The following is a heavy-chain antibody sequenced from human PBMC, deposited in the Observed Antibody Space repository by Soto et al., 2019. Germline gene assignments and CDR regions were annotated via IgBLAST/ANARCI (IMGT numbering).Heavy chain of an antibody. J-gene: IGHJ6*02. V-gene: IGHV4-31*03. CDR2: IYYSGIT. Sequence: SETLSLTCTVSGGSISSGGYYWSWIRQHPGKGLEWIGYIYYSGITYYNPSLKSRVTISVDTSKNQFSLKLSSVTAADTAVYYCARDVVPTGPYDFWSGYQRPYYYYGMDVWGQGTTVTVSS. CDR1: GGSISSGGYY. D-gene: IGHD3-3*01. CDR3: ARDVVPTGPYDFWSGYQRPYYYYGMDV.